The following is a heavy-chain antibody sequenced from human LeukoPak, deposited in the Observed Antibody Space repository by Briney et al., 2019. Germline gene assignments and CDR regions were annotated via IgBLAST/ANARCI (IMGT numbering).Heavy chain of an antibody. J-gene: IGHJ4*02. D-gene: IGHD2-8*01. Sequence: GGSLRLSCAASGFTFSSYSMNWVRQAPGKGLEWVLSISSSSSYIYYADSVKGRFTISRDNAKNSLYLQMNSLRAEDTAVYYCARDGSDIVLMDWGQGTLVTVSS. CDR2: ISSSSSYI. CDR3: ARDGSDIVLMD. CDR1: GFTFSSYS. V-gene: IGHV3-21*01.